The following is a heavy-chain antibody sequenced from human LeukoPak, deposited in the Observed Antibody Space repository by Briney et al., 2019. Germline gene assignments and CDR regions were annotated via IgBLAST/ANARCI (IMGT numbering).Heavy chain of an antibody. CDR1: GASLSETS. J-gene: IGHJ4*02. V-gene: IGHV1-24*01. CDR3: ATADKWEPLDY. D-gene: IGHD1-26*01. Sequence: ASVKVSCKVSGASLSETSIHWVRQAPGQWLEWMGGFDPEDGESIFAQRFQGRFSMTEDTSTDTAYMEPRSLRPEDTAVYYCATADKWEPLDYWGQGTLVTVSS. CDR2: FDPEDGES.